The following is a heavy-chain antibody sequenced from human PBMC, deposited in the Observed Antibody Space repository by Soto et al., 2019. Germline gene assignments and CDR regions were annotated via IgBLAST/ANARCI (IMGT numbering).Heavy chain of an antibody. J-gene: IGHJ4*02. CDR2: ISAAGAST. D-gene: IGHD2-2*01. Sequence: EVQLLESGGGLVQPGGSLRLSCAASGFTYSSYAMNWVRQAPGKGLEWVSAISAAGASTYYADSVKGRFTISRDNSKKTLYLQMSSLRAEDTAVYYCAQGRYEKYQLTFDYWGQGTLVTVSS. CDR3: AQGRYEKYQLTFDY. V-gene: IGHV3-23*01. CDR1: GFTYSSYA.